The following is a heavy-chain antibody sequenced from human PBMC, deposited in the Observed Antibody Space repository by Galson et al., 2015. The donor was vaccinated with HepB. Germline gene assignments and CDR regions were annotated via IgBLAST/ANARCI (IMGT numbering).Heavy chain of an antibody. J-gene: IGHJ4*02. D-gene: IGHD5-18*01. CDR3: AGVVDAPMFADGALLY. CDR2: INPNGGST. V-gene: IGHV1-46*01. Sequence: SVKVSCKASGYTFSSYYMHWVRQAPGQGLEWMGIINPNGGSTRYARKFQGRVAMTRDTSTSTVYMELSSLRSDDTAVYYCAGVVDAPMFADGALLYWGQGTLVTVSS. CDR1: GYTFSSYY.